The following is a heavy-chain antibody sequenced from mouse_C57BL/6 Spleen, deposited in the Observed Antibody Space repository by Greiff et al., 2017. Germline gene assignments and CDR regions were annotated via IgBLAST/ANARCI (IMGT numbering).Heavy chain of an antibody. V-gene: IGHV1-64*01. CDR2: IHPNSGST. D-gene: IGHD2-5*01. J-gene: IGHJ3*01. CDR3: AAYSNWFAY. CDR1: GYTFTSYW. Sequence: VQGVESGAELVKPGASVKLSCKASGYTFTSYWMHWVKQRPGQGLEWIGMIHPNSGSTNYNEKFKSKATLIVDKSSSTAYMQLSSLTSEDSAVYYCAAYSNWFAYWGQGTLVTVSA.